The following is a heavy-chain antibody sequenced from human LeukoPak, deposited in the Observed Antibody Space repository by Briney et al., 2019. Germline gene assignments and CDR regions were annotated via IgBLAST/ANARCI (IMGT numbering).Heavy chain of an antibody. CDR2: IKNDGAVK. J-gene: IGHJ4*02. Sequence: GGSLRLSCAASGFTFSYHWMTWVRQAPGKGLEGVANIKNDGAVKNYVDSVKGRFTISRDNAKNSLYLQMNSLRAEDTAVYYCAKDSYSKGDFWGQGVLVTVSS. CDR3: AKDSYSKGDF. D-gene: IGHD6-13*01. CDR1: GFTFSYHW. V-gene: IGHV3-7*01.